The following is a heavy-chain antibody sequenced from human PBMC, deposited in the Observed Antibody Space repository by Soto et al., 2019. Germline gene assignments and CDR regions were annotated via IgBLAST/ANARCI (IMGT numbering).Heavy chain of an antibody. CDR1: GFTFDDYS. CDR3: ALRPIQSAWDDGFDI. Sequence: QVQLVESGGGVVQPGRSLRLSCAAFGFTFDDYSMHWVRQAPGKGLEWVALISYEGSNKHYADSVQGRFTISRDNAKKSLFLEVNSLRTGDTAVYYWALRPIQSAWDDGFDIWGQGTMVTVSS. V-gene: IGHV3-30-3*01. D-gene: IGHD4-17*01. J-gene: IGHJ3*02. CDR2: ISYEGSNK.